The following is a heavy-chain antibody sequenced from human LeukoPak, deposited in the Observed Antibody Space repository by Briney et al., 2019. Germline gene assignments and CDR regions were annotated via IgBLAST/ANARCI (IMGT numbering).Heavy chain of an antibody. CDR3: ARCANYDSSAYPLLSFDY. CDR2: IYYSGST. V-gene: IGHV4-31*03. D-gene: IGHD3-22*01. CDR1: GGSISSGGYY. J-gene: IGHJ4*02. Sequence: SETLSLTCTVSGGSISSGGYYWSWIRQHPGKGLEWIGYIYYSGSTYYNPSLKSRVTISVDTSKNQFSLKLSSVTAADTAVYYCARCANYDSSAYPLLSFDYWGQGTLVTVSS.